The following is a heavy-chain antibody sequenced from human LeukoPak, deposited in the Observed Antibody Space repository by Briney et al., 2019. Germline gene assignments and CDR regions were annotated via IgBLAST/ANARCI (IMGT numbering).Heavy chain of an antibody. CDR1: GFTFSSYG. CDR2: IRYDGSNK. V-gene: IGHV3-30*02. CDR3: ARNAYYCMDV. Sequence: GGSLRLSCAASGFTFSSYGMHWVRQAPGKWLEWVAFIRYDGSNKYYADSVKGRFTISRDNSKNTLYLQMNSLRAEDTAVYYCARNAYYCMDVWGKGTTVTVSS. J-gene: IGHJ6*03.